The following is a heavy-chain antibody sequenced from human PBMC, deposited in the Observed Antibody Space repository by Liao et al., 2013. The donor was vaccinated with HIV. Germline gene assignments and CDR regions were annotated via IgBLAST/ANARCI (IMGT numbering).Heavy chain of an antibody. CDR2: IYTSGST. CDR1: GASISSLY. CDR3: AGRWMGSSDSSLAY. J-gene: IGHJ4*02. V-gene: IGHV4-4*07. Sequence: QVQLQESGPGLVKPSETLSLSCTVSGASISSLYWNWIRQPAGKGLEWIGRIYTSGSTNYNPSLWSRVTMSVDTSKNQFSLKLSSVTAADTAVYYCAGRWMGSSDSSLAYWGQGTLVTVSS. D-gene: IGHD4-11*01.